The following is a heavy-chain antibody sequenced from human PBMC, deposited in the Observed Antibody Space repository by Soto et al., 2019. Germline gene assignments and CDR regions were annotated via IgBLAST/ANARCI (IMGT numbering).Heavy chain of an antibody. D-gene: IGHD3-22*01. CDR3: AKEGSPLYYDSSGPWVY. V-gene: IGHV3-23*01. CDR1: GFTFSSYS. CDR2: ISGSSGST. J-gene: IGHJ4*02. Sequence: PGGSLRLSCAASGFTFSSYSMNWVRQAPGKGLEWVSAISGSSGSTYYADSVKGRFTISRDNSKNTLYLQMNSLRAEDTAVYYFAKEGSPLYYDSSGPWVYWGQGTLVTVSS.